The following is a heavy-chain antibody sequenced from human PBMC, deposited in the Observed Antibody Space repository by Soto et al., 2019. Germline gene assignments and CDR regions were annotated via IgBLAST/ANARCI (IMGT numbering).Heavy chain of an antibody. CDR2: INAGNGNT. CDR1: GYTFTTYA. J-gene: IGHJ5*02. CDR3: ARGGGYCSGDNCYAVWFDP. Sequence: ASVKVSCKASGYTFTTYALHWVRQAPGQRLEWMGWINAGNGNTKYSQKFQGRVTITRDTSASTVYMELSSLRSEDTAVYYCARGGGYCSGDNCYAVWFDPWG. V-gene: IGHV1-3*01. D-gene: IGHD2-2*03.